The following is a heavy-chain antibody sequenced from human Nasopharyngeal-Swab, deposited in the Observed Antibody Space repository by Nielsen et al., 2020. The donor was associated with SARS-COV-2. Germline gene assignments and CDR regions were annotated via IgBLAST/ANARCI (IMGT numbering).Heavy chain of an antibody. D-gene: IGHD3-3*01. V-gene: IGHV4-34*01. Sequence: SETLSLTCAVYGGSFRDYFWTWIRQPPGKGLEWIAEIDHSGRTNYNPSLKSRFTVSVDTSKNQFSLKVNSVTAADTAIYYCARGFSTATTFVDVWGKGAMVTVSS. CDR3: ARGFSTATTFVDV. J-gene: IGHJ6*04. CDR1: GGSFRDYF. CDR2: IDHSGRT.